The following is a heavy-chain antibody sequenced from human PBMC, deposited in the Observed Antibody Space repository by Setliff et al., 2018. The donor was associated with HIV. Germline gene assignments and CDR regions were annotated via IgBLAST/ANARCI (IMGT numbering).Heavy chain of an antibody. CDR3: ARDFSGQQLVGGWFDP. J-gene: IGHJ5*02. D-gene: IGHD6-13*01. V-gene: IGHV4-59*13. Sequence: PSETLSLTCTVSGVSISDYYWSWIRQPPGKGLEWIGYIYFSGSTNYNPSLKSRVTMSLDTSKSQFSLKLSSVTAADTAVYYCARDFSGQQLVGGWFDPWGQGTLVTVSS. CDR2: IYFSGST. CDR1: GVSISDYY.